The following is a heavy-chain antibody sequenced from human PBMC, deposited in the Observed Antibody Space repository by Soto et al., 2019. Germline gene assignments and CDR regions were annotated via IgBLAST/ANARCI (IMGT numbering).Heavy chain of an antibody. V-gene: IGHV1-18*04. J-gene: IGHJ6*02. CDR3: ARDLPDLCCPTLCYYYNCMDG. Sequence: RASVKVSCKASGYTFTSYGISWVRQAPGQGLEWMGWISAYNGNTNYAQKLQGRVTMTTDTSTSTAYMELRSLRSDDTAVYYCARDLPDLCCPTLCYYYNCMDGWGQGTMVTVSS. CDR1: GYTFTSYG. CDR2: ISAYNGNT. D-gene: IGHD2-15*01.